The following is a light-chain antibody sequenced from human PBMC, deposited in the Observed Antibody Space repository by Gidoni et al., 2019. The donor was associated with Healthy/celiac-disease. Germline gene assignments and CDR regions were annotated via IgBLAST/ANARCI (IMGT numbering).Light chain of an antibody. CDR3: QQYNNWPPK. CDR1: QSVSSN. V-gene: IGKV3-15*01. CDR2: GAS. J-gene: IGKJ1*01. Sequence: DIVMTQSPATLSVSPGERATLSCRASQSVSSNLAWYQQKPGQAPRLLIYGASTRATGIPARFSGSGSGTEFTLTISSRQSEDFAVYYCQQYNNWPPKFGQGTKVEIK.